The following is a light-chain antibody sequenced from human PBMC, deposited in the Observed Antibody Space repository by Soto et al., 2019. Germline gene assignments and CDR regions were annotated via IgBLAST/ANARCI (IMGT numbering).Light chain of an antibody. J-gene: IGLJ1*01. V-gene: IGLV2-14*01. CDR3: SSYTSSSTYV. CDR2: EVS. CDR1: SIDVGGYNY. Sequence: QSALTQPASVSGSPGQSITISCAGTSIDVGGYNYVSWYQQHPGKAPKLMIYEVSNRPSGVSNRLSGSKSGNTASLTISGLQAEDEADYYCSSYTSSSTYVFGTGTKVTVL.